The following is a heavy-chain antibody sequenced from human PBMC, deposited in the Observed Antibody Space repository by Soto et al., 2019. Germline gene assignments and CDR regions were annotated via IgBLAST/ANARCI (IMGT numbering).Heavy chain of an antibody. Sequence: ELQLVESGGGLIQPGGSLRLSCAASGFTVTRNYMTWVRLAPGKGLECVSTIHTGGKTFYTDSVKGRFTVSRDASKNTVDLQMNTLSVEETAVSYCATGGSKRVRGAIVEVFHLEFWGRGTVVTVSS. J-gene: IGHJ4*02. CDR1: GFTVTRNY. V-gene: IGHV3-53*02. CDR3: ATGGSKRVRGAIVEVFHLEF. D-gene: IGHD3-10*01. CDR2: IHTGGKT.